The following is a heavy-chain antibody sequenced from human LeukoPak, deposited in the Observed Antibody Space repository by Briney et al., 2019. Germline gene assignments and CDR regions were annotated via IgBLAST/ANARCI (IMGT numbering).Heavy chain of an antibody. Sequence: GGSLRLSCAASGFTFSSYEMNWVRQAPGKGLEWISYISSSGSTIYYADSVKGRFTISRDNAKNSLYLQMNSLRAEDTAVYYCARLPYDFWSGYSPSGWGQGTLVTVSS. CDR3: ARLPYDFWSGYSPSG. V-gene: IGHV3-48*03. CDR1: GFTFSSYE. J-gene: IGHJ4*02. CDR2: ISSSGSTI. D-gene: IGHD3-3*01.